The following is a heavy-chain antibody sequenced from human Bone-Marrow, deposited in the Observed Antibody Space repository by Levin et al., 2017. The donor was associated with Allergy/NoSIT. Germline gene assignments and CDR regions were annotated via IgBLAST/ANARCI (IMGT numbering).Heavy chain of an antibody. V-gene: IGHV4-39*07. CDR1: GGSISSSRSY. Sequence: SETLSLTCIVSGGSISSSRSYWAWIRQSPGKGLEWIGSIYKTGTTYYNPSLESRVSISVDTSNNQFSLKMRSVTAADTAMYSCARTRTTLDDSFDIWGPGTVVSVSS. CDR2: IYKTGTT. D-gene: IGHD1-7*01. J-gene: IGHJ3*02. CDR3: ARTRTTLDDSFDI.